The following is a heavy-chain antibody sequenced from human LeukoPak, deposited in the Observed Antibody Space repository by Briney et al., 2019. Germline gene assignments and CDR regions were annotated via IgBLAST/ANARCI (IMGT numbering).Heavy chain of an antibody. CDR3: ARGIRYAFDI. D-gene: IGHD3-16*01. CDR2: IGSSGSTV. Sequence: GGSLRLSCAASGLTFASYEMNWVRQAPGKGLEWLSYIGSSGSTVYSADSVKGRFTISRDNARNSLFLQMSSLRGEDTAVYYCARGIRYAFDIWGQGTRVTVSS. V-gene: IGHV3-48*03. J-gene: IGHJ3*02. CDR1: GLTFASYE.